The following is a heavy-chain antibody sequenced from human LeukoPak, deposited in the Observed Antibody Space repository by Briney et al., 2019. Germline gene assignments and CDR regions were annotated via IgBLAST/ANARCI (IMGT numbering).Heavy chain of an antibody. Sequence: SETLSLTCTVPGGSISSSSYYWGWIRQPPGKGLEWIGSIYYSTSTYYNPSLKSRVTISVDTSKNQFSLKVSSVTAADTAVYYCAREYCSTASCYNYYYSYYMDVWGKGTTVTVSS. V-gene: IGHV4-39*07. CDR3: AREYCSTASCYNYYYSYYMDV. D-gene: IGHD2-2*02. CDR1: GGSISSSSYY. CDR2: IYYSTST. J-gene: IGHJ6*03.